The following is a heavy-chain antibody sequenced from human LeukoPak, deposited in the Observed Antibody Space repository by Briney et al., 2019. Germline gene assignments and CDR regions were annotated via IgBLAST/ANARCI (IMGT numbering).Heavy chain of an antibody. CDR3: ARAGEVGATPLYYYYYMDV. Sequence: GASVKVSCKASGYTFTGYYMHWVRQAPGQGLEWMGWINPNSGGTNYAQKFQGRVTITTDESTSTAYMELSSLRSEDTAVYYCARAGEVGATPLYYYYYMDVWGKGTTVTVSS. D-gene: IGHD1-26*01. V-gene: IGHV1-2*02. CDR1: GYTFTGYY. CDR2: INPNSGGT. J-gene: IGHJ6*03.